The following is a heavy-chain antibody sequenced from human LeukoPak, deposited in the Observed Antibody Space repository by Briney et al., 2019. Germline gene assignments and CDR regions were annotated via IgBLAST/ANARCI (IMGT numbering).Heavy chain of an antibody. D-gene: IGHD4-17*01. CDR1: GGSISSGSYS. Sequence: SQTLSLTCAVSGGSISSGSYSRSWIRQPPGKGLEWIGYIYPRGSTYYNPSLKSRVILSLDTSKNHFSLNLSSVTAADTAVYYCARELYGDYEDYWGQGTLVTVSS. CDR2: IYPRGST. J-gene: IGHJ4*02. CDR3: ARELYGDYEDY. V-gene: IGHV4-30-2*05.